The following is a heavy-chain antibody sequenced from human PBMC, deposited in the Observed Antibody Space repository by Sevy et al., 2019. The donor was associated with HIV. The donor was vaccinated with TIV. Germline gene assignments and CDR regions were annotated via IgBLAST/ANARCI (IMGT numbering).Heavy chain of an antibody. CDR3: TRNGGAFDHGFDP. D-gene: IGHD3-10*01. Sequence: GGSLRLSCTASGFTFSSYDMNWVHQAPGKGLEWVSKISSSGSSIYYADSVKGRFTISRDNAKNSLNLQMNSLRAEDTAVYYCTRNGGAFDHGFDPWGQGTLVTVSS. V-gene: IGHV3-48*03. CDR1: GFTFSSYD. J-gene: IGHJ5*02. CDR2: ISSSGSSI.